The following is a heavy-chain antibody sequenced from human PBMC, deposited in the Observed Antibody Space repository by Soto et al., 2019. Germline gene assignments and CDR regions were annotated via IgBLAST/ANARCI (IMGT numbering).Heavy chain of an antibody. Sequence: GGSLRLSCAASGFTFRSYPMSWFRQAPGKGLEWVSSIGVSGGATYYADSVKGRFTISRDNSQNTLFLQMSSLRAEDTAVYYCAKDWGTFDYWGQGALVTVSS. CDR2: IGVSGGAT. V-gene: IGHV3-23*01. CDR3: AKDWGTFDY. CDR1: GFTFRSYP. J-gene: IGHJ4*02. D-gene: IGHD7-27*01.